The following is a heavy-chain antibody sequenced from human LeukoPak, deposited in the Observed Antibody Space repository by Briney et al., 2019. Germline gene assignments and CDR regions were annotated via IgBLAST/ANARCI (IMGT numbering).Heavy chain of an antibody. Sequence: GGSLRLSCAASGFTFSTYSMNWVRQAPGKGLEWVSSISSSSTYIYYADSVKGRFTISRDNAKNSLYLQMNSLRAEDTAVYYSARDLNTGYSSGWYIDYWGQGTLVTVSS. CDR1: GFTFSTYS. J-gene: IGHJ4*02. CDR2: ISSSSTYI. V-gene: IGHV3-21*01. D-gene: IGHD6-19*01. CDR3: ARDLNTGYSSGWYIDY.